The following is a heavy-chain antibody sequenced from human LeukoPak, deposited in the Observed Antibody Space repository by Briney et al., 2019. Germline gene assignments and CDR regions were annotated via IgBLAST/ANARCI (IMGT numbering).Heavy chain of an antibody. Sequence: ASVKVSCKSSGYTFTDYYMHWVRQAPGQGLEWMGWINPKSGGTNYAQNFQGRVTMTRNTSISTAYMELSSLRSEDTAVYYCARVGGSVGDAFDIWGQGTMVTVSS. J-gene: IGHJ3*02. CDR3: ARVGGSVGDAFDI. V-gene: IGHV1-2*02. D-gene: IGHD1-26*01. CDR2: INPKSGGT. CDR1: GYTFTDYY.